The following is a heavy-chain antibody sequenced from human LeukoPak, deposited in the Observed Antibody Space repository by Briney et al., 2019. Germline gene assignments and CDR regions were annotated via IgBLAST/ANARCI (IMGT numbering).Heavy chain of an antibody. Sequence: SETLSLTCTVTGDSISSYYWSWIRQPPGKGLEWIGYIYHTGSTNYNPSLKSRVTISVDTSKNQFSLKLSSVTAADTAVYYSARQQLSQLYYFDNWGQGTLVTVSS. CDR2: IYHTGST. CDR1: GDSISSYY. D-gene: IGHD6-13*01. CDR3: ARQQLSQLYYFDN. J-gene: IGHJ4*02. V-gene: IGHV4-59*01.